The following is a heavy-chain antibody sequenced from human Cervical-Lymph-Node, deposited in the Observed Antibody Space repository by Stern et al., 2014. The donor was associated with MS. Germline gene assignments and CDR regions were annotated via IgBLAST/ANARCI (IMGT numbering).Heavy chain of an antibody. CDR1: GFTFSSQW. J-gene: IGHJ6*02. Sequence: VQLVQSGGGVVQPGGSLRLSCVASGFTFSSQWMHWVRQAPGKGLVWVSRINSDGSSISYADSVKGRFTISRDNAKKTLYLQMDSLRAEDTAVYYCARSNYGMDVWGQGTTVAVSS. CDR3: ARSNYGMDV. V-gene: IGHV3-74*02. D-gene: IGHD2-8*01. CDR2: INSDGSSI.